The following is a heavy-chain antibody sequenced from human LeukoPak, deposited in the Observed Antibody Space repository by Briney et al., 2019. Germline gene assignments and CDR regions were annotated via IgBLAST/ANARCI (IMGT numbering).Heavy chain of an antibody. J-gene: IGHJ4*02. V-gene: IGHV5-51*01. CDR3: ARTYYYDSSGYPKEFDY. Sequence: GESLKISCKGSGYRFTNYWIGWVRQMPGKGLEWMGIIYPGDSDTRYSPSFQGQVTISADKSISTAYLQWSSLKASDTAMYYCARTYYYDSSGYPKEFDYWGQGTLVTVSS. CDR1: GYRFTNYW. D-gene: IGHD3-22*01. CDR2: IYPGDSDT.